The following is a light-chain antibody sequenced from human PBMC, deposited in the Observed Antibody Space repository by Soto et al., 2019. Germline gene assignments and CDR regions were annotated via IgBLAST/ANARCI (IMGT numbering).Light chain of an antibody. CDR2: EVS. CDR1: SSDVGGYNY. V-gene: IGLV2-8*01. J-gene: IGLJ1*01. Sequence: QSALTQPPSASGSPGQSFTISCTGTSSDVGGYNYVSWYQQHPGKAPKLMIDEVSKRPSGVPHRFSGSQSGNTASLTGSGLQAEDEADYYCSSHAGSKRVFGTGTKVTVL. CDR3: SSHAGSKRV.